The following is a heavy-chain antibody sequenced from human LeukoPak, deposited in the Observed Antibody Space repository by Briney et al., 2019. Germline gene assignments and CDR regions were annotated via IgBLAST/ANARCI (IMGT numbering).Heavy chain of an antibody. V-gene: IGHV1-8*01. CDR3: ARVTPTESPGVVYYYYMDV. J-gene: IGHJ6*03. CDR1: GYTFTSYD. CDR2: MNPNSGNT. Sequence: GASVKVSCKASGYTFTSYDINWVRQATGQGLEWMGWMNPNSGNTGYAQKFQGRVTMTRNTSISTAYMELSSLRSEDTAVYYCARVTPTESPGVVYYYYMDVWGKGTTVTVSS. D-gene: IGHD2-8*01.